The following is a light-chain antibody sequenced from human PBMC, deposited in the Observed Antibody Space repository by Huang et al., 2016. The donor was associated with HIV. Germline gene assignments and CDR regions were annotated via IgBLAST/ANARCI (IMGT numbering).Light chain of an antibody. J-gene: IGKJ3*01. CDR2: ASS. CDR3: QKYNGAPPP. Sequence: DIQMTQSPSSLSASIGDRVTITCRASQDITNYLAWYQQKPGKAPKLLIYASSILQSGVTSRFSGSGSGTDFTLTISSLQPEDVATYYCQKYNGAPPPFGPGTKVEIK. V-gene: IGKV1-27*01. CDR1: QDITNY.